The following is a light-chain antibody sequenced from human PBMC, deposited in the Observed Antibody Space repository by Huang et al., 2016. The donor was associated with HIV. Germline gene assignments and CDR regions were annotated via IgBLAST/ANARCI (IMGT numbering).Light chain of an antibody. CDR3: QQYGSSPWT. J-gene: IGKJ1*01. CDR2: GVS. CDR1: QSVSNSY. V-gene: IGKV3-20*01. Sequence: EIVLTQSPGTLSLSPGERATLSCRASQSVSNSYLAWYQQKPGQAPRLLIYGVSSRATGIPDRFSGSGSETDFILTISRLEPEDFAVYYCQQYGSSPWTFGQGTKVEIK.